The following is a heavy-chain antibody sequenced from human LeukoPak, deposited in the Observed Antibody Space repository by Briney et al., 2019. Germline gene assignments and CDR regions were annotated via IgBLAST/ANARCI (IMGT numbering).Heavy chain of an antibody. J-gene: IGHJ6*03. Sequence: SVKVSCKASGYTFTGYYMHWVRPAPGQGLEWMGGIIPVFGTANYAQKFQGRVTITADESTSTAYMELSSLRSEDTAVYYCARAPNDYSNYGTTGYYYYYMDVWGKGTTVTVSS. CDR3: ARAPNDYSNYGTTGYYYYYMDV. V-gene: IGHV1-69*13. D-gene: IGHD4-11*01. CDR1: GYTFTGYY. CDR2: IIPVFGTA.